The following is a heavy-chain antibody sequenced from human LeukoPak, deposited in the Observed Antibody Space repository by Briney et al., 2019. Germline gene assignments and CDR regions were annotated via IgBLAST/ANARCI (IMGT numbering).Heavy chain of an antibody. CDR3: AREKNQLGFDP. CDR2: IHSSGNT. J-gene: IGHJ5*02. D-gene: IGHD6-13*01. CDR1: GGSISSYV. V-gene: IGHV4-4*07. Sequence: SETLSLTCTVSGGSISSYVGSWIREPAGEGLEGIGRIHSSGNTNYNRSLNSRVTMTVDTSKNQFSLNLTSVTAADTAEYYCAREKNQLGFDPWGQGTLVTVSS.